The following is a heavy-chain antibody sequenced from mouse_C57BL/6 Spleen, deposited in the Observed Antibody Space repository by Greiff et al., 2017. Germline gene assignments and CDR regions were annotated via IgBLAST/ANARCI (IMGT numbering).Heavy chain of an antibody. V-gene: IGHV14-4*01. J-gene: IGHJ3*01. CDR3: TTVTAQAFAY. D-gene: IGHD3-2*02. Sequence: EVQLQQSGAELVRPGASVKLSCTASGFNIKDDYMPWVKQRPDQGLEWIGWIDPENGDTEYASKFQGKATITADTSSNTAYLQLSSLTSEDTAVYYCTTVTAQAFAYWGQGALVTVSA. CDR1: GFNIKDDY. CDR2: IDPENGDT.